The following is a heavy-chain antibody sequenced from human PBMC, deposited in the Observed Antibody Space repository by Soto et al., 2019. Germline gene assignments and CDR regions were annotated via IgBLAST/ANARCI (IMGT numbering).Heavy chain of an antibody. Sequence: GGSLRLSCAASGFTVSSNYMSWVRQAPGKGLEWVSVIYSGGSTYYADSVRGRFTISRDNSKNTLYLQMNSLRVEDTAVYYCARVLVDFGVVIRVNYYGMDVWGQGTTVTVSS. D-gene: IGHD2-2*03. V-gene: IGHV3-53*05. CDR1: GFTVSSNY. J-gene: IGHJ6*02. CDR2: IYSGGST. CDR3: ARVLVDFGVVIRVNYYGMDV.